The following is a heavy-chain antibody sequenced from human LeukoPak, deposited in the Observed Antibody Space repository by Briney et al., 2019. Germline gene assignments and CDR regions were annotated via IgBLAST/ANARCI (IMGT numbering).Heavy chain of an antibody. V-gene: IGHV3-53*01. D-gene: IGHD4-23*01. J-gene: IGHJ4*02. CDR3: ARRGDGGRSFDY. CDR1: GFTVSGSY. CDR2: IYGGGNT. Sequence: GSLRLSCAASGFTVSGSYMNWVRRAPGKGLEWVSLIYGGGNTYYADSVKGRFTISRDNSKNTLYLQMNSLRAEDTAVYYCARRGDGGRSFDYWGQGTLVTVSS.